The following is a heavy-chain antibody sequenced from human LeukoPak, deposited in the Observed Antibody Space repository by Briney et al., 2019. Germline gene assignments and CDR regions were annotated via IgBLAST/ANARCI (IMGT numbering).Heavy chain of an antibody. CDR1: GFTIVSYW. V-gene: IGHV3-7*01. D-gene: IGHD5-18*01. Sequence: GGSLRLSCAASGFTIVSYWMSWVRQAPGKGLEWVASINPAGSDKFYVDSVKGRFTISRDNAENSFYLRMNSLRGEDTAVYYCARLTTMVTTFVYWGQGALVTVSS. CDR2: INPAGSDK. J-gene: IGHJ4*02. CDR3: ARLTTMVTTFVY.